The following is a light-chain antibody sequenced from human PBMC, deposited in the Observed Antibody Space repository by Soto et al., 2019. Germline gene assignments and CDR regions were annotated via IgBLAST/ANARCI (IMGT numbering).Light chain of an antibody. J-gene: IGLJ1*01. CDR1: SSDVGGYNY. Sequence: QSALTQPASVSGSPGQSITISCTGTSSDVGGYNYVSWYQQHPGKAPKLMIYDVSNRPSGVSNRFSGSKSGNTASLTISGLQAEHEADYYCSSYTSSSTLYVFGTGTKLTVL. CDR2: DVS. CDR3: SSYTSSSTLYV. V-gene: IGLV2-14*01.